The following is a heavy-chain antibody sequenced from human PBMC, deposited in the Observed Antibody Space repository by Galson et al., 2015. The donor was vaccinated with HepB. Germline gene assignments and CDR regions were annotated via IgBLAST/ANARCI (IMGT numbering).Heavy chain of an antibody. Sequence: SVKVSCKASGYSFVSYGITWVRQAPGQGLEWMGWINTYNGNTKYAQNLPGRITMTKDTSTSTAYMELRSLRSDDTAVYYCARVVYYYDNSGSSHFNYWGQGTLVTVSS. V-gene: IGHV1-18*01. D-gene: IGHD3-22*01. CDR3: ARVVYYYDNSGSSHFNY. CDR1: GYSFVSYG. J-gene: IGHJ4*02. CDR2: INTYNGNT.